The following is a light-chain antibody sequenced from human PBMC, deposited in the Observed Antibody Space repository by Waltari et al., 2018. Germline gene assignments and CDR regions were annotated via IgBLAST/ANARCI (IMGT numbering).Light chain of an antibody. CDR3: RSYTSSSTWV. J-gene: IGLJ3*02. V-gene: IGLV2-18*02. CDR1: SSDVGSYNR. CDR2: EVN. Sequence: QSALTQPPSVSGSPGQSVIISCTGTSSDVGSYNRVSWYQQPPGTAPKLMIYEVNNRPAGGPNRFAGSKSGNTAALTISGLQAEDEADYYCRSYTSSSTWVFGGGTKLTVL.